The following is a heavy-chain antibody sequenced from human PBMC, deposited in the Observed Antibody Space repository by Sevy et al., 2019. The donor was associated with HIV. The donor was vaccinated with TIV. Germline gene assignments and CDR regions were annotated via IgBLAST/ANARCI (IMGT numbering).Heavy chain of an antibody. CDR2: IRNKADSYTT. CDR3: ATHAGIAAAGRVFDY. D-gene: IGHD6-13*01. V-gene: IGHV3-72*01. J-gene: IGHJ4*02. Sequence: GGSLRLSCAASGFTFSDHYMEWVRQAPGKGLEWVGRIRNKADSYTTEYAASVKGRFTISRDVSKNSLYLLMNSLGTEDTAVYYCATHAGIAAAGRVFDYWGQGTLVTVSS. CDR1: GFTFSDHY.